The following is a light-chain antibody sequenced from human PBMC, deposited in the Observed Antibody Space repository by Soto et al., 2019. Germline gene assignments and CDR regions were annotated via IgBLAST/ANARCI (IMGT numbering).Light chain of an antibody. CDR1: SSDVGGYNF. CDR3: SSYTNTSTLVG. Sequence: QSALTQPASVSGSPGQSITISCTGTSSDVGGYNFVSWYQHHPGKAPKLIIYEVTTRPSGVSNRFSASKSGNTASLTISGLHAEDEADYYCSSYTNTSTLVGFGGGTQLTV. V-gene: IGLV2-14*01. J-gene: IGLJ2*01. CDR2: EVT.